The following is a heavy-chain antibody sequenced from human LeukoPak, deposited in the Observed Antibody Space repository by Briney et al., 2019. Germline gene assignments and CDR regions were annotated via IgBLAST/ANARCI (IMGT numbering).Heavy chain of an antibody. CDR2: ISYDRSNK. J-gene: IGHJ4*02. V-gene: IGHV3-30-3*01. CDR1: GFTFSSYA. D-gene: IGHD5-24*01. Sequence: GGSLRLSCAASGFTFSSYAMHWVRQAPGKGLEWVAVISYDRSNKYYADSVKGRFTISRDNSKNTLYLQMNSLRAEDTAVYYCARAMVEMATIPWVWGQGTLVTVSS. CDR3: ARAMVEMATIPWV.